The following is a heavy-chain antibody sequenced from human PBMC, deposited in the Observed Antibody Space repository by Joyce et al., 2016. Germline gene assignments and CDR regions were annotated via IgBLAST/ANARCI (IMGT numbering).Heavy chain of an antibody. CDR1: GDSIRSAHW. Sequence: QVQLQESGPGLVEPSGTLSLTCAVSGDSIRSAHWWSWVRQPPGKGLEWIGEIYLGGSTTYNPSLKSRVTISVDKSKNQLSLKMNSVTAADTAVYYCARNGAYSQDSWGQGTLVTVSS. J-gene: IGHJ5*01. D-gene: IGHD5-12*01. CDR2: IYLGGST. V-gene: IGHV4-4*02. CDR3: ARNGAYSQDS.